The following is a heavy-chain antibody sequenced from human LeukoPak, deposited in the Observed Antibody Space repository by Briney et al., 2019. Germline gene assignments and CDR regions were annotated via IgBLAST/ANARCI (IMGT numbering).Heavy chain of an antibody. CDR1: GGSISSYY. Sequence: SETLSLTCTVSGGSISSYYWSWIRQPPGKGLEWIGYIHYSGSTNYNPSLKSRVIISVGTSKNQFSLKLSSVTAADTAVYYCAREALICSGGTCYDYWGQGTLVTVSS. CDR2: IHYSGST. CDR3: AREALICSGGTCYDY. V-gene: IGHV4-59*01. D-gene: IGHD2-15*01. J-gene: IGHJ4*02.